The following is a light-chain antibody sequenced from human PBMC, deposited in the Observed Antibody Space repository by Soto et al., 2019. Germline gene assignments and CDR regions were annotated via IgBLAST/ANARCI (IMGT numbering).Light chain of an antibody. J-gene: IGKJ1*01. CDR2: GAS. V-gene: IGKV3-20*01. CDR1: QSVSSNF. Sequence: EIVLTQSPGTLSLSPGERATLSCRASQSVSSNFLAWYQQKPGQAPRLLIYGASNRATGIPDKFNGSGSGTDFTLTISRLEPEDFAMYYCQQYDSSPKTFGQGTKVEIK. CDR3: QQYDSSPKT.